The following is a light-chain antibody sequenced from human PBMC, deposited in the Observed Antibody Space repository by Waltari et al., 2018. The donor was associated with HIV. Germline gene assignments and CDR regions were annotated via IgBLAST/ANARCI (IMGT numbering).Light chain of an antibody. CDR3: CSYAGSSTLV. Sequence: QPALTQPASVSGSPGQSITISCTGTSSNIGTYNLVSWHQQHPGKAPKTLIYEVSQRPSGVYNRFSGSKSGNTASLTISGLQAEDEADYYCCSYAGSSTLVFGGGTKVTVL. V-gene: IGLV2-23*02. CDR1: SSNIGTYNL. J-gene: IGLJ3*02. CDR2: EVS.